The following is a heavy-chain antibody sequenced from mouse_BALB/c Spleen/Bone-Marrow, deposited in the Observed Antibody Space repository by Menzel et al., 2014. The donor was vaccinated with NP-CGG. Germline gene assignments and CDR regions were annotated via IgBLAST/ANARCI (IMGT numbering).Heavy chain of an antibody. CDR1: GFSLTSYG. D-gene: IGHD1-1*01. Sequence: VMLVESGPGLVSPSQSLSITCTVSGFSLTSYGVHWVRQPPGKGLEWLGVIWAGGSTNYNSALMSRLNIRKDNSKSXGCLKVNSLQADDTAMYYCARGDTLRGYYFDYWGQGTTLTVSS. V-gene: IGHV2-9*02. CDR3: ARGDTLRGYYFDY. J-gene: IGHJ2*01. CDR2: IWAGGST.